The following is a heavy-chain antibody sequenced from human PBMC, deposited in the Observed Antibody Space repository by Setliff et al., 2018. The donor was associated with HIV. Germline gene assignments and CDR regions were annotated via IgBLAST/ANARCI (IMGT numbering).Heavy chain of an antibody. CDR2: ISTFNGQT. D-gene: IGHD3-22*01. J-gene: IGHJ5*02. CDR1: GHTFSTYG. CDR3: AREDHYDRFLDH. V-gene: IGHV1-18*01. Sequence: ASVKVSCKASGHTFSTYGINWIRQAPGQGLEWMGWISTFNGQTNYAQKFQGRVTMTRDTSISTAYMELSSLTSDDTAVYYCAREDHYDRFLDHWGQGTLVTVSS.